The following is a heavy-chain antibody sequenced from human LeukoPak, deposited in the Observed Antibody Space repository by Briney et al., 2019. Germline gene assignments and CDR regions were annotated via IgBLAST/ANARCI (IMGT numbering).Heavy chain of an antibody. V-gene: IGHV3-23*01. J-gene: IGHJ4*02. Sequence: PGGSLRLSCAASGFTFSSYGMSWVRQAPGKGLEWVSSITGSGGSRYYADPVKGRFTISRDNSKNTLYLQMNSLRAEDTAVYYCARDLYRIVVVPHYFDYWGQGTLVTVSS. D-gene: IGHD3-22*01. CDR2: ITGSGGSR. CDR1: GFTFSSYG. CDR3: ARDLYRIVVVPHYFDY.